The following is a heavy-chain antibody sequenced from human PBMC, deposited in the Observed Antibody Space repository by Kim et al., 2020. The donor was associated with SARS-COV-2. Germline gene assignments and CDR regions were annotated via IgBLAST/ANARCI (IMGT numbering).Heavy chain of an antibody. Sequence: GGSLRLSCAASGFTFSSYSMNWVRQAPGKGLEWVSSISSSSSYIYFADSVKGRFTISRDNAKNSLYLQMNSLRAEDTAVYYCARDLYMAAAGTPFDYWGQGTLVTVSS. CDR3: ARDLYMAAAGTPFDY. CDR2: ISSSSSYI. V-gene: IGHV3-21*01. J-gene: IGHJ4*02. CDR1: GFTFSSYS. D-gene: IGHD6-13*01.